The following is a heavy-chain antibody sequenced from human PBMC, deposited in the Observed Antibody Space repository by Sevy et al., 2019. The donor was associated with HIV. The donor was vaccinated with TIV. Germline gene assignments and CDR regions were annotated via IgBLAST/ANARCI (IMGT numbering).Heavy chain of an antibody. V-gene: IGHV3-74*01. Sequence: GGSLRLSCAASGFTFSSYWMHWVRQAPGKGLVWVSRINSDGSSTSYADSVKGRFTISRDNAKNTLYLQMNSLRAEDAAVYYCTEEDYDYGMDVWGQGTTVTVSS. CDR2: INSDGSST. J-gene: IGHJ6*02. CDR3: TEEDYDYGMDV. CDR1: GFTFSSYW.